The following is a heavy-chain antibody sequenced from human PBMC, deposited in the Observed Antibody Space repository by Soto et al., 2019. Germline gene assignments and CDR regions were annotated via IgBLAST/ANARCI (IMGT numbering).Heavy chain of an antibody. Sequence: PSETLSLTCTVSGGSISSSSYSWGWIHQPPGKGLEWIGSIYYSGSTYYNPSLKSRVTISVDTSKNQFSLKLSSVTAADTAVYYCASHIGTRGDYYGMHVWGQGTTVT. CDR3: ASHIGTRGDYYGMHV. CDR2: IYYSGST. J-gene: IGHJ6*02. CDR1: GGSISSSSYS. D-gene: IGHD1-7*01. V-gene: IGHV4-39*01.